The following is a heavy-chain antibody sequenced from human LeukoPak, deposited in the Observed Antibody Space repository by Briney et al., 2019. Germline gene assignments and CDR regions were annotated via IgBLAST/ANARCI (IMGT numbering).Heavy chain of an antibody. CDR1: GFTVSSNY. CDR2: IYSGGST. Sequence: PGGSLRLSCAASGFTVSSNYMSWVRQAPGKGLEWVSVIYSGGSTYYADSVKGRFTISRDNSKNTLYLQMNSLRAEDTAVYYCASARVVVPFWGYFDYWGQGTLVTVSS. CDR3: ASARVVVPFWGYFDY. V-gene: IGHV3-53*01. J-gene: IGHJ4*02. D-gene: IGHD3-22*01.